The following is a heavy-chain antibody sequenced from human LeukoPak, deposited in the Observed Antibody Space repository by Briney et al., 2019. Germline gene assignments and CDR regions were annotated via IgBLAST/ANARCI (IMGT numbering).Heavy chain of an antibody. CDR2: ISYSGST. V-gene: IGHV4-39*07. CDR3: HMVRGGGYFDY. J-gene: IGHJ4*02. Sequence: SETLSLTCTVSGVSISSSSYYWGWIREPPGKRLEWIASISYSGSTYYNPSLKSRVTISVDTSKNQCSLKLSSVTAADTAVYYCHMVRGGGYFDYWGQGTPVTVSS. D-gene: IGHD3-10*01. CDR1: GVSISSSSYY.